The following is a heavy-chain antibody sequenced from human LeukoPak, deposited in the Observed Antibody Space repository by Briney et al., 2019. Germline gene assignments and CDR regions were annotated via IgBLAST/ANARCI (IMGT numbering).Heavy chain of an antibody. CDR2: IYSGGTT. CDR3: ARRRSSGCLDY. Sequence: PGGSLTLSCAASGFTVSSNHMSWVRQAPGKGLEWVSVIYSGGTTYYADSVKGRLTISRDNSKNTLYLQTNSLRAEDTAVYYCARRRSSGCLDYWGQGTLVTVSS. D-gene: IGHD6-19*01. CDR1: GFTVSSNH. J-gene: IGHJ4*02. V-gene: IGHV3-53*01.